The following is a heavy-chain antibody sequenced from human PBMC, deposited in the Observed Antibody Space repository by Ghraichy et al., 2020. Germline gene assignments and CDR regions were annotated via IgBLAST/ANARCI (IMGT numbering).Heavy chain of an antibody. CDR1: GYTFINYY. Sequence: ASVKVSCKASGYTFINYYMHWVRHAPGQGLQWMGIINPSGGRTNYAKKFQGRVTVTRDTSTSTVYMELSSLTSEDTAVYYCARDLRGLDGLDVWGQGTTVTVSS. V-gene: IGHV1-46*01. CDR3: ARDLRGLDGLDV. CDR2: INPSGGRT. D-gene: IGHD3-10*01. J-gene: IGHJ6*02.